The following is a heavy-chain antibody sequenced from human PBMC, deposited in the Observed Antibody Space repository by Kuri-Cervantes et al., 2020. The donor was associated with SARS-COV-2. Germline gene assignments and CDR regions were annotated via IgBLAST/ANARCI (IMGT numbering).Heavy chain of an antibody. V-gene: IGHV4-34*01. CDR3: ARHFNGWIQNYYYGMDV. CDR1: GGSFSGYY. CDR2: INHSGST. D-gene: IGHD6-19*01. Sequence: SETLSLTCAVYGGSFSGYYWSWIRQPPGKGLEWIGEINHSGSTNYNPSLKSRVTVSVDTSKNQFSLKLSSVTAADTAVYYCARHFNGWIQNYYYGMDVWGQGTTVTVSS. J-gene: IGHJ6*02.